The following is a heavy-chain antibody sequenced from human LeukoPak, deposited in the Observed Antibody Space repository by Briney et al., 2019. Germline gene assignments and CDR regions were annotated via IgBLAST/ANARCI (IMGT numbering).Heavy chain of an antibody. D-gene: IGHD6-19*01. CDR3: ARQIGGRLVRGFDF. CDR2: VYFTGSS. V-gene: IGHV4-59*04. J-gene: IGHJ4*02. Sequence: SETLSLTCAVSGGSISSYYWSWIRQPPGKGLEWIGSVYFTGSSFYNPSLKSRVTISVDTSKNQFSLNVASVTAADTAAYYCARQIGGRLVRGFDFWGQGSLVTVSS. CDR1: GGSISSYY.